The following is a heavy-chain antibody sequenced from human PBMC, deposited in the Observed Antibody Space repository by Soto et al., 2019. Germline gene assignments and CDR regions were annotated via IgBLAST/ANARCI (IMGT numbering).Heavy chain of an antibody. D-gene: IGHD3-9*01. CDR1: GFNFSFYA. V-gene: IGHV3-30-3*01. J-gene: IGHJ4*02. CDR2: ISFDGNNI. Sequence: PGGSLRLSCASSGFNFSFYAMHWVRQTPGKGLEWVAVISFDGNNIYYADSVRGRFTISRDSSSSMLYLQMNNLKASYTAMYYCAGLDDILTGYPYYFDYWGQGTLVTVSS. CDR3: AGLDDILTGYPYYFDY.